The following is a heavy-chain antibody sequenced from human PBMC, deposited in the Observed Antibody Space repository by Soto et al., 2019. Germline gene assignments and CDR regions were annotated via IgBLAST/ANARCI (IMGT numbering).Heavy chain of an antibody. CDR3: AALRWLQRPLDY. CDR2: ISGSGGNT. D-gene: IGHD6-19*01. J-gene: IGHJ4*02. V-gene: IGHV3-23*01. CDR1: GSASASYA. Sequence: EVQLSESGGGLVQPGGSLRLSCTASGSASASYAVTWVRQAPGKGLEWVSAISGSGGNTFFADSVKGRFSMSRDHSKNVIYLHMNSLRFEDTAVYYCAALRWLQRPLDYWGQGTLVTVSS.